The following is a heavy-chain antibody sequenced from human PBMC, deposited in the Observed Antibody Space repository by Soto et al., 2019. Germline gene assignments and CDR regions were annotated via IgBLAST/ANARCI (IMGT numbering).Heavy chain of an antibody. CDR1: GGSFSGYY. J-gene: IGHJ4*02. Sequence: PSETLSLTCAVYGGSFSGYYWSWIRQPPGKGLEWIGYFYYSGSTDSNPSLKSRVTISVDTSKNQFSLKLSSVTAADTAVYYCARAYGDYVFDYWGQGTLVNVSS. CDR2: FYYSGST. D-gene: IGHD4-17*01. V-gene: IGHV4-59*01. CDR3: ARAYGDYVFDY.